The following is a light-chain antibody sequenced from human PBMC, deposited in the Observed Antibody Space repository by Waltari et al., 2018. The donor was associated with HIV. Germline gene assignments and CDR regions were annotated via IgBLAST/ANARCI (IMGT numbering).Light chain of an antibody. CDR1: SDNVGHQG. J-gene: IGLJ2*01. CDR2: RNK. Sequence: AGLSQPPSLSTGLGQTATLTCTGNSDNVGHQGAVWLQHHQGLPPRLLSHRNKNRPSGVSDRFSTATSGNTAFLTIRGLRSEDEADYFCSAWDSSLTGWIFGGGTQLAVL. CDR3: SAWDSSLTGWI. V-gene: IGLV10-54*01.